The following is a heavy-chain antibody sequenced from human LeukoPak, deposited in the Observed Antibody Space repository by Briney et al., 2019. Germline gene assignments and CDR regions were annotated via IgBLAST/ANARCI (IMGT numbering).Heavy chain of an antibody. D-gene: IGHD5-18*01. V-gene: IGHV4-59*11. CDR3: ATIKRGNIFGYFDF. Sequence: SSETLSLTCTVSGDSISSHYWSWIRQPPGKGLEWIGYLYDYGRTKHNPSLNSRLTLSADTSKNQFSLRLSSVTAADTAVYFCATIKRGNIFGYFDFWGQGILVGVFS. J-gene: IGHJ4*02. CDR1: GDSISSHY. CDR2: LYDYGRT.